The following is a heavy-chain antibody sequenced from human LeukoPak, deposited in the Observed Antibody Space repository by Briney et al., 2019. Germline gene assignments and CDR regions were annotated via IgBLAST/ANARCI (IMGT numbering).Heavy chain of an antibody. CDR2: IYYSGST. D-gene: IGHD5-12*01. CDR3: ARVRKQWLRYYFDY. Sequence: SETLSLTCTVSGGSIINYYWSWIRQPPGKGLEWIGYIYYSGSTKYNPSLKSRVTISVDTSKNQFSLKVSSVTAADTAVYYCARVRKQWLRYYFDYWGQGTLVTVSS. CDR1: GGSIINYY. J-gene: IGHJ4*02. V-gene: IGHV4-59*01.